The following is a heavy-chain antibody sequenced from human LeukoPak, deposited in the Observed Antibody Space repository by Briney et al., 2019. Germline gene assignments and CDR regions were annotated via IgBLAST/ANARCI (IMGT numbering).Heavy chain of an antibody. CDR2: ISGSGGST. CDR3: AKGSTSGYHLSLDY. D-gene: IGHD5-12*01. CDR1: GFTFSSYA. V-gene: IGHV3-23*01. J-gene: IGHJ4*02. Sequence: PGGSLRLSCAASGFTFSSYAMSWVRQAPGKGLEWVSAISGSGGSTYYADSVKGRFTISRDNSKNTLYLQMNSLRAEDTAVYYCAKGSTSGYHLSLDYWGQGTLVTVSS.